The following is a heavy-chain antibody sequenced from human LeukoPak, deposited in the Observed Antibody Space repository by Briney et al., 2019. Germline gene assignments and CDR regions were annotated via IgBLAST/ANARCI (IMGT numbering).Heavy chain of an antibody. CDR3: ARAGYDFWSGSNRPFDY. D-gene: IGHD3-3*01. CDR2: INHSGST. V-gene: IGHV4-34*01. CDR1: GGSFSGYY. Sequence: SETLSLTCAVYGGSFSGYYWSWIRQPPGKGLEWIGEINHSGSTNYNPSLKGRVTISVDTSKNQFSLKLSSVTAADTAVYYCARAGYDFWSGSNRPFDYWGQGALVTVSS. J-gene: IGHJ4*02.